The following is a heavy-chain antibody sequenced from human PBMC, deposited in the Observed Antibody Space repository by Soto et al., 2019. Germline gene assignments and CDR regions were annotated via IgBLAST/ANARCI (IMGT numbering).Heavy chain of an antibody. V-gene: IGHV1-69*13. CDR3: ARGREMATTRYYYYGMDV. J-gene: IGHJ6*02. CDR1: GGTFSSYA. D-gene: IGHD1-1*01. CDR2: IIPIFGTA. Sequence: SVKVSCKASGGTFSSYAISWVRQAPGQGLEWMGGIIPIFGTANYAQKFQGRVTITADESTSTAYMELSSLRSEDTAVYYCARGREMATTRYYYYGMDVWGQGTTVTVSS.